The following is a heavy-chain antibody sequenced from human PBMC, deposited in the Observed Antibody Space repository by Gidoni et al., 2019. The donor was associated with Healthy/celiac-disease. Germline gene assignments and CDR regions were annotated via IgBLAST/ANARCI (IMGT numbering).Heavy chain of an antibody. J-gene: IGHJ5*02. CDR1: GFTFSSYG. CDR2: ISYDGSNK. CDR3: AKQFTIFGVVSWFDP. Sequence: QVQLVESGGGVVQPGRSLRLSCAASGFTFSSYGMHWVRQAPGKGLEWVAVISYDGSNKYYADSVKGRFTISRDNSKNTLYLQMNSLRAEDTAVYYCAKQFTIFGVVSWFDPWGQGTLVTVSS. D-gene: IGHD3-3*01. V-gene: IGHV3-30*18.